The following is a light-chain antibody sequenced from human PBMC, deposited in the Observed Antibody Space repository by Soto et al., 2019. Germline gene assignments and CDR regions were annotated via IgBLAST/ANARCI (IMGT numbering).Light chain of an antibody. CDR2: EVS. CDR1: SSDVGGYNY. V-gene: IGLV2-14*01. J-gene: IGLJ1*01. Sequence: QSVLTQPASVSGSPGQSITISCTGTSSDVGGYNYVSWYQQPPGKAPKLMIYEVSNRPSGVSNRFSGSKSGNTASLTISGLQAEDEADYYCSSNTSSSTPYVFGNGIKVTGL. CDR3: SSNTSSSTPYV.